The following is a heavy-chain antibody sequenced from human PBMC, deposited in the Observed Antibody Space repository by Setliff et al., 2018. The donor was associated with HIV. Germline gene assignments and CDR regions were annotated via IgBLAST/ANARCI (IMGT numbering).Heavy chain of an antibody. J-gene: IGHJ3*02. CDR3: AIAPTHYFGDNNSPWPDGFDI. CDR2: IYNSGSTIT. D-gene: IGHD3-10*01. Sequence: PSETLSLTCTVSSGSISSHYWTWIRQPPGKGLEYIGYIYNSGSTITNYNPSLNGRVTLSLDMSKTQFSLKLNSVTAADTAVYFCAIAPTHYFGDNNSPWPDGFDIWGLGTMVTVSS. CDR1: SGSISSHY. V-gene: IGHV4-59*11.